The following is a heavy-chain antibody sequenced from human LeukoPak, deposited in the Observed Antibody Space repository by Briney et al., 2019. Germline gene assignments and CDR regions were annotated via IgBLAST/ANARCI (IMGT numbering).Heavy chain of an antibody. J-gene: IGHJ4*02. V-gene: IGHV4-59*01. CDR3: ARSSGAYRSFDY. Sequence: PPETLSLTCTVSGGSISSYYWSWIRQPPGKGLEWIGYIYYSGTTDYNPSLKSRVTISVDTSNNQFSLKVSSVTAADTAVYYCARSSGAYRSFDYWGQGSLVTVSS. CDR1: GGSISSYY. CDR2: IYYSGTT. D-gene: IGHD1-26*01.